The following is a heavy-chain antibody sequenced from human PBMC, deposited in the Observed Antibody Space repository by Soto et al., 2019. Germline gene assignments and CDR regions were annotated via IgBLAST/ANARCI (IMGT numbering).Heavy chain of an antibody. CDR3: ARDPVVRGMDWFDP. J-gene: IGHJ5*02. D-gene: IGHD3-10*01. Sequence: SETLSLTCTVSGGSISSYYWSWIRQPPGKGLEWIGYIYYSGSTNYNPSLKSRVTVSVDTSKNQFSLKLSSVTAADTAVYYCARDPVVRGMDWFDPWGQGTLVTVSS. V-gene: IGHV4-59*01. CDR1: GGSISSYY. CDR2: IYYSGST.